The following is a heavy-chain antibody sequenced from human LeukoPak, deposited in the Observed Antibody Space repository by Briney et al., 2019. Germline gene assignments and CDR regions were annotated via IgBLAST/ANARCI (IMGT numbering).Heavy chain of an antibody. J-gene: IGHJ6*02. CDR3: ARDRAALARMGGMDV. D-gene: IGHD5-12*01. Sequence: GGSLRLSCAASGFTFSTYDMNWVRQAPGKGLEWVSYISRSSRHIYYADSMKGRLTISRDNAKSSLYLQMDSLRDEDTAIYYCARDRAALARMGGMDVWGQGTTVTVFS. CDR1: GFTFSTYD. CDR2: ISRSSRHI. V-gene: IGHV3-21*01.